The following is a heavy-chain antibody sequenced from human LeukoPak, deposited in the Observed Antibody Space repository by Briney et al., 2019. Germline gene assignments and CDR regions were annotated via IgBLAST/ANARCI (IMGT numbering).Heavy chain of an antibody. V-gene: IGHV1-2*02. Sequence: ASVKVPCKASGYTFNKYGISWVRQAPGQGLEWMGWINPASGGTSYAQKFQGRVTMTSDTSISTAYMELSRLRSDDTAVYFCARAGGGYSSGWGAFDIWGQGTMVTVSS. CDR3: ARAGGGYSSGWGAFDI. J-gene: IGHJ3*02. D-gene: IGHD5-18*01. CDR1: GYTFNKYG. CDR2: INPASGGT.